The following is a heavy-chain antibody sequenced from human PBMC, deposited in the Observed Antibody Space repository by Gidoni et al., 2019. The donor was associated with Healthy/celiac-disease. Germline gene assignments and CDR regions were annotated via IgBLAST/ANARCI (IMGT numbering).Heavy chain of an antibody. V-gene: IGHV4-34*01. Sequence: QVQLQQWGAGLLKPSGTLSLPCASYGGSFSCHYWTWTRPPPGKGLEWIGEINHSGSTNYNPSLKSRVTISVDTSKNQFSLKLSSVTAADTTVYYCARGVNDYVWGSYRYIGLKFDYWGQGTLVTVSS. CDR1: GGSFSCHY. CDR2: INHSGST. J-gene: IGHJ4*02. D-gene: IGHD3-16*02. CDR3: ARGVNDYVWGSYRYIGLKFDY.